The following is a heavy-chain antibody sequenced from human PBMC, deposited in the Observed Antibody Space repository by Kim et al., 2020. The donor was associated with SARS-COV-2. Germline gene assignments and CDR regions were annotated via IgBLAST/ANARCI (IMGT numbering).Heavy chain of an antibody. CDR2: ISYDGSNK. Sequence: GGSLRLSCAASGFTFSSYAMHWVRQAPGKGLEWVAVISYDGSNKYYADSVKGRFTISRDNSKNTLYLQMNSLRAEDTAVYYCARGGNVVVVAAIGYPGPWGQGTLVTVSS. CDR3: ARGGNVVVVAAIGYPGP. J-gene: IGHJ5*02. V-gene: IGHV3-30*04. CDR1: GFTFSSYA. D-gene: IGHD2-15*01.